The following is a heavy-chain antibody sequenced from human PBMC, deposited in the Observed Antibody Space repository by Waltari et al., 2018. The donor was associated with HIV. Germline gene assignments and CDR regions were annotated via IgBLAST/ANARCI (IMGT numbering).Heavy chain of an antibody. CDR2: MSSDGRSQ. D-gene: IGHD6-19*01. V-gene: IGHV3-30*07. CDR1: GFTFKNYA. Sequence: QVQLVESGGGLVQPGGSLRLSCSASGFTFKNYAFHWVRQAPGQGLEWVALMSSDGRSQFYTESVQGRFIVARDNVGNTLYLQMNGVDPEDAAVYFCARAARQWLIQYWGQGTLVTVSS. J-gene: IGHJ4*02. CDR3: ARAARQWLIQY.